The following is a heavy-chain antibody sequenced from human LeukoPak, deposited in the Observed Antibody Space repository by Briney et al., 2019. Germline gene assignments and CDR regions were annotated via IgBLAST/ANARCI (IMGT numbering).Heavy chain of an antibody. Sequence: ASVKVSCKASGGTFSSYAISWVRQAPGQGLEWMGRIIPILGIANYAQKFQGRVTMTEDTSTDTAYMELSRLKSEDTAVYYCATETVAMTLDYWGQGTLVTVSS. V-gene: IGHV1-69*04. J-gene: IGHJ4*02. CDR3: ATETVAMTLDY. CDR2: IIPILGIA. D-gene: IGHD5-12*01. CDR1: GGTFSSYA.